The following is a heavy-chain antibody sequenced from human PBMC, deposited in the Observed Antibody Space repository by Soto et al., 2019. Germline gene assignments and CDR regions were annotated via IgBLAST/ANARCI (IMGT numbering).Heavy chain of an antibody. J-gene: IGHJ2*01. Sequence: QVQLQESGPGLVKPSQTLSLTCTVSGGSISSGGYYWSWIRQHPGKGLEWLGYIYYSGSPYYNPSLKNRITMSVDTSKTLFSLKLSSVTAADTAVYYCARLTTAPEALYWYFDLWGRGTLVTVST. CDR1: GGSISSGGYY. D-gene: IGHD4-17*01. CDR3: ARLTTAPEALYWYFDL. CDR2: IYYSGSP. V-gene: IGHV4-31*03.